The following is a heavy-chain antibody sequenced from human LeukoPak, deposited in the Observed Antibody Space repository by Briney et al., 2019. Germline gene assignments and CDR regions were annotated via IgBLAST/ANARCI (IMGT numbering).Heavy chain of an antibody. CDR2: IDGDGSGT. CDR3: ATVFDY. Sequence: GGSLRLSCAASGLTLSSFWMHWVRQAPGKALEWVSRIDGDGSGTSYADSVKGRFTISRDTAKSTVYLQMNSLRAEDTAVYYCATVFDYWGQGTLVTVSS. J-gene: IGHJ4*02. V-gene: IGHV3-74*01. CDR1: GLTLSSFW.